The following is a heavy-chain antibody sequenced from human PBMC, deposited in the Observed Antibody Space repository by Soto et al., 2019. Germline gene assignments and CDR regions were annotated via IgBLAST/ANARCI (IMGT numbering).Heavy chain of an antibody. J-gene: IGHJ4*02. V-gene: IGHV3-23*01. CDR2: IKANGHGGTT. D-gene: IGHD3-22*01. CDR3: LKPQVVHIITTFES. Sequence: CVIKAQGKGLEWVSTIKANGHGGTTYYADSVKGRFTISRDDSKNTLYLQMNSLRAEDTVVYYCLKPQVVHIITTFESWGQGTLVTVSS.